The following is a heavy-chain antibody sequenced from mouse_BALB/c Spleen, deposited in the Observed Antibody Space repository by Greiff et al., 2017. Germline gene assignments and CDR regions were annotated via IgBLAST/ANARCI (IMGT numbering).Heavy chain of an antibody. V-gene: IGHV14-3*02. CDR2: IDPANGNT. CDR3: AHDYYGSSY. CDR1: GFNIKDTY. J-gene: IGHJ3*01. D-gene: IGHD1-1*01. Sequence: VQLQQSGAELVKPGASVKLSCTASGFNIKDTYMHWVKQRPEQGLEWIGRIDPANGNTKYDPKFPGKATITADTSTNTAYLQLSSLTSEDTAVYYCAHDYYGSSYWGQGTLVTVSA.